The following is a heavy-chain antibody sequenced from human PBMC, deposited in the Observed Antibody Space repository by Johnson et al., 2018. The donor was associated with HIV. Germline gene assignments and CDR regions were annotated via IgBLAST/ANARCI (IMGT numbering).Heavy chain of an antibody. Sequence: QVQLVESGGGVVQPGRSLRLSCAASGFTFSSYAMHWVRQDPGKGLEWVAVISYDGSNKYYADSVKGRFTISRDNSKNTLYLQMNSLRAKDSAVYYCARGDSSGWYRYAFDIWGQGTMVTVSS. CDR2: ISYDGSNK. CDR1: GFTFSSYA. J-gene: IGHJ3*02. CDR3: ARGDSSGWYRYAFDI. V-gene: IGHV3-30-3*01. D-gene: IGHD6-19*01.